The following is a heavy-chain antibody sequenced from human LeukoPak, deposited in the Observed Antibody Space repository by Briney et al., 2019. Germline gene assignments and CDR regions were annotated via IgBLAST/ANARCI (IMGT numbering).Heavy chain of an antibody. J-gene: IGHJ4*02. V-gene: IGHV3-9*01. CDR2: ISWNSGSI. D-gene: IGHD3-22*01. CDR3: AKDYYYDSSGYPDY. CDR1: GFTFDDYA. Sequence: GGSLRLSCAASGFTFDDYAMHWVRHAPGKGLEWVSGISWNSGSIGYADSVKGRFTISRDNAKNSLYLQMNSLRAEDTALYYCAKDYYYDSSGYPDYWGQGTLVTVSS.